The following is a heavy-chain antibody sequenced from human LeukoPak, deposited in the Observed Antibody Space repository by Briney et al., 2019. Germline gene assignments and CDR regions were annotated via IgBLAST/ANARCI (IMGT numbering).Heavy chain of an antibody. D-gene: IGHD1-7*01. J-gene: IGHJ4*02. V-gene: IGHV4-39*01. CDR1: GGSISSSSYY. CDR3: ARGNWNYREFDY. Sequence: SETLSLTCTVSGGSISSSSYYWGWIRQPPGKGLEWIGSIYYSGSTYYNPSLKSRVTISVDTSKNQFSLKLSSVTAADTAVYYCARGNWNYREFDYWGQGTLVTVSS. CDR2: IYYSGST.